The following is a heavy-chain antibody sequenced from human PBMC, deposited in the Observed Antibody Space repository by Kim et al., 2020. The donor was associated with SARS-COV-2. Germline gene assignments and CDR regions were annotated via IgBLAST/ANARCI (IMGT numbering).Heavy chain of an antibody. D-gene: IGHD2-2*01. J-gene: IGHJ5*02. Sequence: SETLSLTCSVSGGSITSSSYYWGWIRQPPGKGLEWIGSIYYSGSTSYNPSLKSRVTISIETSKNQFSLKLSSVTAADTAVYYCAREGRSADYNWLDPWGQGTLVTVSS. CDR2: IYYSGST. CDR1: GGSITSSSYY. V-gene: IGHV4-39*02. CDR3: AREGRSADYNWLDP.